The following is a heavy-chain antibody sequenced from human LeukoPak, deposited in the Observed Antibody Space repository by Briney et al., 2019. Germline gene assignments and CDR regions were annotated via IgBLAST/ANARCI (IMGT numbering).Heavy chain of an antibody. CDR3: ATDRSNSGWHLRDY. Sequence: ASVKVSCKVSGYTLTELSIHWVRQAPGKGLEWMGGFDPEDGETIYAQKFQGRVTMTEDTSTATAYMELSSLRSEDTAVYYCATDRSNSGWHLRDYWGQGTLVTVSS. D-gene: IGHD6-19*01. J-gene: IGHJ4*02. CDR1: GYTLTELS. CDR2: FDPEDGET. V-gene: IGHV1-24*01.